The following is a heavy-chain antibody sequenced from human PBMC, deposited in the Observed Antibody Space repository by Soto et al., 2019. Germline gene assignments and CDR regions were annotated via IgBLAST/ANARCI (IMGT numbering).Heavy chain of an antibody. Sequence: ASVKVSCKASGYTFTSYGISWVRQAPGQGLEWMGWISAYNGNTNYAQKLQGGVTMTTDTSTSTAYMELRSLRSDDTAVYYCARAGKITIFGVVIIDFDYWGQGTPVTVSS. CDR1: GYTFTSYG. CDR2: ISAYNGNT. D-gene: IGHD3-3*01. CDR3: ARAGKITIFGVVIIDFDY. V-gene: IGHV1-18*01. J-gene: IGHJ4*02.